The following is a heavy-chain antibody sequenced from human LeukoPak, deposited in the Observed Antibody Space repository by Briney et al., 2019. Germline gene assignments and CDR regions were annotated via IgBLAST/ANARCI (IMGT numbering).Heavy chain of an antibody. CDR2: IWYDGSNK. Sequence: PGGSLRLSCAASGFTFSSYGMHWVRQAPGKGLEWVAVIWYDGSNKYYADSAKGRFTISRDNSKNTLYLQMNSLRAEDTAVYYCARQYSSSWYVAITGWFDPWGQGTLVTVSS. CDR1: GFTFSSYG. CDR3: ARQYSSSWYVAITGWFDP. V-gene: IGHV3-33*01. J-gene: IGHJ5*02. D-gene: IGHD6-13*01.